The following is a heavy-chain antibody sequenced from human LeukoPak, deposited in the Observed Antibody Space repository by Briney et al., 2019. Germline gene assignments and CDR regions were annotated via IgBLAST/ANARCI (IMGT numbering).Heavy chain of an antibody. CDR2: IYYSGST. CDR1: GGSISSYY. J-gene: IGHJ6*03. Sequence: SETLSLTCTVSGGSISSYYWSWIRQPPGKGLEWIGYIYYSGSTNYNPSLKSRVTISVDTSKNQFSLKLSSVTAADTAVYYCARAVLLWFGARSGYMDVWGKGTTVTVSS. D-gene: IGHD3-10*01. CDR3: ARAVLLWFGARSGYMDV. V-gene: IGHV4-59*12.